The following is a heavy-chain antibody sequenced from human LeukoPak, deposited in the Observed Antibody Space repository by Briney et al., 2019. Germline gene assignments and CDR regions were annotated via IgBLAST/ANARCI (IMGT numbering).Heavy chain of an antibody. CDR1: GYSISSRNW. CDR2: TYYRGST. CDR3: ARRGPLTGYHRVAAFDL. V-gene: IGHV4-28*01. Sequence: WDTLSLTCAVSGYSISSRNWWGWIRQSPGKGLEWIGYTYYRGSTYYNPSLESRVTMSLDASTNQLSLELCSVTAIDTAVYFCARRGPLTGYHRVAAFDLWGEGTMVIVSS. J-gene: IGHJ3*01. D-gene: IGHD3-9*01.